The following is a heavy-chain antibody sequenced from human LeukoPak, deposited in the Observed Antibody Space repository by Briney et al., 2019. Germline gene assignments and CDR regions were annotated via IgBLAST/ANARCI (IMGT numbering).Heavy chain of an antibody. D-gene: IGHD6-19*01. CDR1: GFTFSSYA. V-gene: IGHV3-23*01. CDR2: ITDTGGTT. CDR3: AKGEYGSGWPD. J-gene: IGHJ4*02. Sequence: GGSLRLSCEASGFTFSSYAMNWVRQAPGKGLEWVSGITDTGGTTDYADSVKGRFKISRDNSKNIPYVQMNSLRDEDTAVYYCAKGEYGSGWPDWGQGTLVTVSS.